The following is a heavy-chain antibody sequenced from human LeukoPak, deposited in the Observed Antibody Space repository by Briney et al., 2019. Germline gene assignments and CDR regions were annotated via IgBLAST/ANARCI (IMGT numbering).Heavy chain of an antibody. CDR2: INPDGSEK. V-gene: IGHV3-7*01. CDR1: GFSFSTFW. CDR3: TKGGHLDY. Sequence: GGSLRLSCAASGFSFSTFWMAWVRQAPGKGLEWVADINPDGSEKHYLDSMRGRFSVSRDNAKNSVYLQMSRLSVEDTATYYCTKGGHLDYWGQGTLVTVSS. D-gene: IGHD3-16*01. J-gene: IGHJ4*02.